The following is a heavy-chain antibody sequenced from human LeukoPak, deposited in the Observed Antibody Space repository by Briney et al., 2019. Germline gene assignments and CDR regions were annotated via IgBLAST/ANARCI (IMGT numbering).Heavy chain of an antibody. D-gene: IGHD6-6*01. V-gene: IGHV3-7*03. Sequence: GGSLRLSCAVSGFTFSGFWMSWSRQAPGKGLEWVASINSDGSEGNYADVVKGRFTISRDNAKNSLYLQINSLRAEDTAVYYCARSSYSSSSSVWGQGTMVTVSS. J-gene: IGHJ3*01. CDR3: ARSSYSSSSSV. CDR1: GFTFSGFW. CDR2: INSDGSEG.